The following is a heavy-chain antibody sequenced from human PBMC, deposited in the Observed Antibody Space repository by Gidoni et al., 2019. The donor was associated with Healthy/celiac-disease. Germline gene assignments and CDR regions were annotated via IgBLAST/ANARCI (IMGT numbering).Heavy chain of an antibody. D-gene: IGHD4-17*01. Sequence: EVQLVESGGGLVQPGGSLRLSCAASGFTFSSYSMNWVRQAPGKGLEWVSYISSSSSTIYYADSVKGRFTISRDNAKNSLYLQMNSLRDEDTAVYYCAREFDYGDGNGMDVWGQGTTVTVSS. V-gene: IGHV3-48*02. CDR3: AREFDYGDGNGMDV. CDR2: ISSSSSTI. J-gene: IGHJ6*02. CDR1: GFTFSSYS.